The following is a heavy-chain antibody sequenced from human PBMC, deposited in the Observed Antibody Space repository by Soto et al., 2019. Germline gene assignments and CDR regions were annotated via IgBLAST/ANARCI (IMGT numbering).Heavy chain of an antibody. J-gene: IGHJ4*02. CDR1: GFTFSSYA. CDR2: ISYDGSNK. CDR3: AREEVDSSGYEYYFDY. D-gene: IGHD3-22*01. V-gene: IGHV3-30-3*01. Sequence: QVQLVESGGGVVQPGRSLRLSCAASGFTFSSYAMHWVRQAPGKGLEWVAVISYDGSNKYYADSVKGRFTISRYSTKNTLYLQMNSLRAEDTAVYYCAREEVDSSGYEYYFDYWGKGTLVTVSS.